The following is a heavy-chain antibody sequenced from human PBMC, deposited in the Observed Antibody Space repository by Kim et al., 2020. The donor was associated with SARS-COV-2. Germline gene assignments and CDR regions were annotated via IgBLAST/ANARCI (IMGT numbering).Heavy chain of an antibody. Sequence: ASVKVSCKASGYTFTSYGVSWVRQAPGQGLEWMGWISGYNGNTKYAQKFQGRVTMTTDTSTSTAYMELRSLRSDDTAVYYCARDQYYYDPLYYFDYWGQGTLVSVSS. V-gene: IGHV1-18*04. CDR1: GYTFTSYG. CDR3: ARDQYYYDPLYYFDY. D-gene: IGHD3-22*01. J-gene: IGHJ4*02. CDR2: ISGYNGNT.